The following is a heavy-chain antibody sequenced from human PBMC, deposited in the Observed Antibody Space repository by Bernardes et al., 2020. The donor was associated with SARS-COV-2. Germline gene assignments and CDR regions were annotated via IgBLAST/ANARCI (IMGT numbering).Heavy chain of an antibody. Sequence: GGSLRLSCAASGFTFSNYGMHWVRQAPGKGLEWVAVIWYDGSNKYYADSVKGRFTISRDNSKNTLYLQMNSLRAEDTAVYYCARDTWYSTGWYSFDYWGQGTLVTVSS. D-gene: IGHD6-19*01. J-gene: IGHJ4*02. CDR3: ARDTWYSTGWYSFDY. CDR1: GFTFSNYG. V-gene: IGHV3-33*01. CDR2: IWYDGSNK.